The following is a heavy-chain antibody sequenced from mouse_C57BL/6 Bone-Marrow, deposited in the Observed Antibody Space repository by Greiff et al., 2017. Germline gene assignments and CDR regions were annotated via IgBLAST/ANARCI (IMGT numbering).Heavy chain of an antibody. J-gene: IGHJ4*01. CDR3: ARIYGNYGGAMDY. CDR2: LNYDGSST. CDR1: GFTFSDYY. Sequence: EVQLVESEGGLVQPGRSMKLSCTASGFTFSDYYMAWVRPVPETGLEWVANLNYDGSSTYYLDSLKSRFIISRDPAKNILYLQMSSLKSEDTATDYCARIYGNYGGAMDYWGQGTSVTVSS. V-gene: IGHV5-16*01. D-gene: IGHD2-1*01.